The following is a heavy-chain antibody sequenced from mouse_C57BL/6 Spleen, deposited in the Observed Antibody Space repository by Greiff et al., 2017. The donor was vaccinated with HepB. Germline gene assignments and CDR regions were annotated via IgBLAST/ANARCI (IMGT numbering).Heavy chain of an antibody. J-gene: IGHJ1*03. CDR1: GYAFSSSW. V-gene: IGHV1-82*01. D-gene: IGHD1-1*01. CDR3: ARYTTVVANWYFDV. Sequence: VKLMESGPELVKPGASVKISCKASGYAFSSSWMNWVKQRPGKGLEWIGRIYPGDGDTNYNGKFTGKAILTADKSSSTAYMQLSSLTSEDSAVYFCARYTTVVANWYFDVWGTGTTVTVSS. CDR2: IYPGDGDT.